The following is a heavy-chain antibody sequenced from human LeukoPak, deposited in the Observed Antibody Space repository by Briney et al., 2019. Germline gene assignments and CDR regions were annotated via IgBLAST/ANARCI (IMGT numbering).Heavy chain of an antibody. Sequence: SETLSLTCTVSGGSINSFYWSWIRQPPGKGLEWIGYIYYSGSTTYNPSLKSRVTISVDTSKNQFSLKLSSVTAADTAVYYCARRAAAGPESYYYYYMDVWGKGTTVTVSS. D-gene: IGHD6-13*01. J-gene: IGHJ6*03. CDR2: IYYSGST. CDR1: GGSINSFY. V-gene: IGHV4-59*08. CDR3: ARRAAAGPESYYYYYMDV.